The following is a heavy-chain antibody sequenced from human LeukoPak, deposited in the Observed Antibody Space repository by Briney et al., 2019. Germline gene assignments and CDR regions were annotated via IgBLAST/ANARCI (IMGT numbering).Heavy chain of an antibody. CDR3: ARAVWELLEDY. CDR2: INPKSGGT. D-gene: IGHD1-26*01. CDR1: GYTFTGYY. J-gene: IGHJ4*02. V-gene: IGHV1-2*02. Sequence: ASVKVSCKASGYTFTGYYIHWVRQAPGQGLEWMGWINPKSGGTGDAQKFQGRVTMTRDTSISIAYMDLSRLRSDDTAVYYCARAVWELLEDYWGQGTLVTVSA.